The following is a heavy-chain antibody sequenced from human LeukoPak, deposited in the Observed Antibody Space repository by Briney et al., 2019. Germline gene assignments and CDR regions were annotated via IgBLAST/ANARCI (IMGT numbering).Heavy chain of an antibody. V-gene: IGHV1-2*02. Sequence: ASVKVSCTASGYTFTGYDMHWVRQAPGQGLEWMGWINPNSGGTNYAQKFQGRVTMTRDTSISTAYMELSRLRSDDTAVYYCARPHDRSEAVAGLDYWGQGTLVTVSS. J-gene: IGHJ4*02. CDR3: ARPHDRSEAVAGLDY. CDR2: INPNSGGT. CDR1: GYTFTGYD. D-gene: IGHD6-19*01.